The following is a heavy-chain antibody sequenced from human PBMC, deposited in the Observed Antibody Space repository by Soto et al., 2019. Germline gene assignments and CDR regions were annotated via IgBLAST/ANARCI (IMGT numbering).Heavy chain of an antibody. V-gene: IGHV3-33*01. CDR2: IWYDGSNK. CDR1: GFTFSSYG. J-gene: IGHJ6*02. Sequence: GGSLRLSCAASGFTFSSYGMHWVRQAPGKGLEWVAVIWYDGSNKYYADSVKGRFTISRDNSKNTLYLQMNSLRAEDTAVYYCASESGRHYGMDVWGQGTTVTVSS. CDR3: ASESGRHYGMDV. D-gene: IGHD3-10*01.